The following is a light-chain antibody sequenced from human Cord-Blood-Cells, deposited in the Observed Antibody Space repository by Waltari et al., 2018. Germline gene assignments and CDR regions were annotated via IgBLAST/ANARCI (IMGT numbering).Light chain of an antibody. V-gene: IGKV3-20*01. CDR1: QSVSSSY. CDR3: QQYGSSPYT. J-gene: IGKJ2*01. CDR2: GAS. Sequence: DIVLTQSPGTLSLSPGERATLSCRASQSVSSSYLAWYQQKPGQAPRLLIYGASSRATGIPDRFSGSVSGTDFTLTISRLEPEDFAVYYCQQYGSSPYTFGQGTKLEIK.